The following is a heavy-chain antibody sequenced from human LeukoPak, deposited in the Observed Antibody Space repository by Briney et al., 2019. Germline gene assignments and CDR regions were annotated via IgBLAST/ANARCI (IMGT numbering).Heavy chain of an antibody. CDR3: ARDPSPDWRNEYSSRGAYYYYYMDV. V-gene: IGHV1-69*06. CDR1: GGTFSSYA. D-gene: IGHD6-13*01. J-gene: IGHJ6*03. CDR2: IIPIFGTA. Sequence: VASVKVSCKASGGTFSSYAISWVRQAPGQGLEWMGGIIPIFGTANYAQKFQGRVTITADKSTSTAYMELSSLRSEDTAVYYCARDPSPDWRNEYSSRGAYYYYYMDVWGKGTTVTVSS.